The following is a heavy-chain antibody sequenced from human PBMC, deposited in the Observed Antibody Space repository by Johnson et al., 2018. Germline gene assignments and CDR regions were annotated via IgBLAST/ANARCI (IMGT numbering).Heavy chain of an antibody. Sequence: QVQLVQSGGGVVQPGRSXRLSCAASGFTFSSYAMHWVRQAPGKGLEWVAVISYDGSNKYYADSVKGRFTISRDNSKNTLYLQMNSLRAEDTAVYYCARDISYSSWYEGGAFDIWGQGTMVTVSS. J-gene: IGHJ3*02. CDR1: GFTFSSYA. D-gene: IGHD6-13*01. V-gene: IGHV3-30-3*01. CDR2: ISYDGSNK. CDR3: ARDISYSSWYEGGAFDI.